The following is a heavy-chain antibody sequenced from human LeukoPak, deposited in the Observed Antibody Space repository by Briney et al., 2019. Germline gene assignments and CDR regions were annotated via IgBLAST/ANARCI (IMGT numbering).Heavy chain of an antibody. CDR3: ARLLNLYRFGFWYFDY. CDR1: DGSFSGYY. CDR2: INHSGST. J-gene: IGHJ4*02. V-gene: IGHV4-34*01. D-gene: IGHD3-16*01. Sequence: SETLSLTCAVYDGSFSGYYWSWIRQPPGKGLEWIGEINHSGSTNYNPSLKSRVTISVDTSKNQFSLKLTSVTAADTAVYYCARLLNLYRFGFWYFDYWGQGTLVTVSS.